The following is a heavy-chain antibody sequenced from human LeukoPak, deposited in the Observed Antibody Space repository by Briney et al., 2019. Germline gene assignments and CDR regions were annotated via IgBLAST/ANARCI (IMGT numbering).Heavy chain of an antibody. CDR1: GFTVSRNF. J-gene: IGHJ6*02. V-gene: IGHV3-53*01. Sequence: GGSLRLSCAASGFTVSRNFMTWVRQAPGKGLEWVSVVYSGGTTYYADSVKGRFTISRDISKNTLYLQMNSLRGEDTAIYYCARYPDFYYAMDVWGQGTTVTVSS. CDR2: VYSGGTT. CDR3: ARYPDFYYAMDV. D-gene: IGHD3-16*02.